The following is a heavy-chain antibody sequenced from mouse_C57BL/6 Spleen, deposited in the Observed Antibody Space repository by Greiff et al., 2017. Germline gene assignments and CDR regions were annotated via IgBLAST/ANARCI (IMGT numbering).Heavy chain of an antibody. J-gene: IGHJ2*01. Sequence: QVQLKESGPGLVAPSQSLSITCTVPGLSLTFYGVDWVRQPPAKGLERLGVRGGGGSANYNTALMARLSISKDNSKSQVCLKMKCLQTDDTAIYYCAKHYEYDGRLDCWGQGSTLTVSS. D-gene: IGHD2-4*01. CDR1: GLSLTFYG. CDR3: AKHYEYDGRLDC. V-gene: IGHV2-9*01. CDR2: RGGGGSA.